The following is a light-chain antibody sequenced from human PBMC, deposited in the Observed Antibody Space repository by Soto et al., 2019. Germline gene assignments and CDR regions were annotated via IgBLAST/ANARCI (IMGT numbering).Light chain of an antibody. CDR1: QNINNY. Sequence: DIQMTQSPYSLSASVGDRVTITSPASQNINNYLNWYQQKPVRAPTLLIYDASSLEAGVASRFRGSGSGTDFPFTISRQQPEDIATYYCQQYENPPTFGQGTRLEIK. CDR2: DAS. V-gene: IGKV1-33*01. J-gene: IGKJ5*01. CDR3: QQYENPPT.